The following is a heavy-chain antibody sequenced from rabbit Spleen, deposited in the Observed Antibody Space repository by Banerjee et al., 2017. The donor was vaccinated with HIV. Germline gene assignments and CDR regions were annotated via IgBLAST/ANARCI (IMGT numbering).Heavy chain of an antibody. V-gene: IGHV1S45*01. CDR3: ARSVYTYGYPIAYNL. D-gene: IGHD6-1*01. CDR2: IYTAGGST. CDR1: GFSFSDIHW. J-gene: IGHJ4*01. Sequence: QEQLVESGGGLVKPEGSLTLTCTASGFSFSDIHWISWVRQAPGKGLEWIAYIYTAGGSTYYASWAKGRLTITRSTRLNTVTLQLNSLTAADTATYFCARSVYTYGYPIAYNLWGPGTLVTVS.